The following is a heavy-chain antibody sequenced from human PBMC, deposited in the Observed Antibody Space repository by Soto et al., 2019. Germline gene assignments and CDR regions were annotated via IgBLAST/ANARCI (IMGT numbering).Heavy chain of an antibody. V-gene: IGHV3-15*07. D-gene: IGHD1-26*01. J-gene: IGHJ4*01. CDR1: GFPFNNAW. CDR3: TTGSRTTLPEIRFDY. Sequence: GGSLRLSCAASGFPFNNAWINWVRQVPGKGLEWVGRVKSKADGGSGDYAAPVKGRFVVSRDDSKDIVYLQMNSLKIVDTGVYYCTTGSRTTLPEIRFDYWGHGTQVTVSS. CDR2: VKSKADGGSG.